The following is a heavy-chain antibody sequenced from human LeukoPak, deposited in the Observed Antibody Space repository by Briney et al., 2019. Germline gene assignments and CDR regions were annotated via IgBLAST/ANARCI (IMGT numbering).Heavy chain of an antibody. J-gene: IGHJ4*02. CDR1: GFTFSSYA. CDR3: ARAMGGAARKTGVDY. D-gene: IGHD6-6*01. Sequence: PGGSLRLSCAASGFTFSSYAMHWVRQAPGKGLEYVSAISSNGGSTYYANSVKGRFTISRDNSKNTLYLQMGSLRAEDTAVYYCARAMGGAARKTGVDYWGQGTLVTVSS. V-gene: IGHV3-64*01. CDR2: ISSNGGST.